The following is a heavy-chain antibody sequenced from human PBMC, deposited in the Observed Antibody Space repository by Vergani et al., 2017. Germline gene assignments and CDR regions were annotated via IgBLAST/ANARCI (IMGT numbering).Heavy chain of an antibody. Sequence: QVQLVQSGAEVKKPGSSVKVSCKASGGTFSSYTISWVRQAPGQGLEWTGRIIPILGIANYAQKFQGRVTITADKSTSTAYMELSSLRSEDTAVYYCARDPTTVTTGDYWGQGTLVTVSS. D-gene: IGHD4-11*01. V-gene: IGHV1-69*08. CDR2: IIPILGIA. CDR3: ARDPTTVTTGDY. J-gene: IGHJ4*02. CDR1: GGTFSSYT.